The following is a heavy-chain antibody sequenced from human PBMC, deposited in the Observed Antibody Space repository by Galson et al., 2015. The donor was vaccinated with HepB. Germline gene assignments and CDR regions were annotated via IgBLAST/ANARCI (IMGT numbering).Heavy chain of an antibody. CDR1: GFTFGSYA. CDR2: ISGSGGST. V-gene: IGHV3-23*01. CDR3: ARLYSSTWFDAFDI. J-gene: IGHJ3*02. D-gene: IGHD6-13*01. Sequence: SLRLSCAASGFTFGSYAMSWVRQAPGKGLEWVSSISGSGGSTEFADSVKGRCTISRDNSKNVLYLQMNNLRAEDTAVYYCARLYSSTWFDAFDIWGQGTMVTVSS.